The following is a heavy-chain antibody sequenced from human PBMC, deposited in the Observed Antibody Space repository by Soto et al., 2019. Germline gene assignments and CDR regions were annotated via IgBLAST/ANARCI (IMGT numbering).Heavy chain of an antibody. D-gene: IGHD1-26*01. CDR3: ARGLGRNMDV. V-gene: IGHV4-34*01. Sequence: QVQLQQWGAGLLKPSETLSLTCAVYGGSFSGYYWSWIRQPPGKGLEWIGEINHSGSTNYNPSLKSRVTISVATSKNQFSLKLSSVTAAETAVYYCARGLGRNMDVWGKGTTVTVSS. J-gene: IGHJ6*03. CDR2: INHSGST. CDR1: GGSFSGYY.